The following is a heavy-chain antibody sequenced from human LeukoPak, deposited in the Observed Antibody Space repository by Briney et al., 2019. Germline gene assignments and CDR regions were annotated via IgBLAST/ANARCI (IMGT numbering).Heavy chain of an antibody. V-gene: IGHV1-69*04. D-gene: IGHD1-26*01. Sequence: GASVKVSCKASGGTFSSYPISWVRQAPGQGLEWMGRIIPIFGIANYAQKFQGRVTITADKSTSTAYMELSSLRSEDTAVYYCAREGGGDYSGSYLWGQGTLVTVSS. CDR1: GGTFSSYP. J-gene: IGHJ5*02. CDR2: IIPIFGIA. CDR3: AREGGGDYSGSYL.